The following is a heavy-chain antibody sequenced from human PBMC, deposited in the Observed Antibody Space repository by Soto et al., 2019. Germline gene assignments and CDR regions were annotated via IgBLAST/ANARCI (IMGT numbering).Heavy chain of an antibody. CDR2: IYYSVST. V-gene: IGHV4-30-4*02. D-gene: IGHD3-10*01. J-gene: IGHJ4*02. Sequence: SDTLSLTCTFSGSPISSGDYYSSWIRQPPVKGLEWIVYIYYSVSTYYNPSLKSRVTISVATSTNQLSLKLSSVTSADTAVNYCARRGSASYSDHSGQAPLVTVSS. CDR3: ARRGSASYSDH. CDR1: GSPISSGDYY.